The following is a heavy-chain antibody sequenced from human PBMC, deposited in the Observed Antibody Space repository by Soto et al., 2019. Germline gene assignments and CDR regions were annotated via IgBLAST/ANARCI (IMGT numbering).Heavy chain of an antibody. J-gene: IGHJ5*02. Sequence: QVQLVESGGGVVQPGRSLRLSCAASGFTFGSYAMHWVRQAPGKGLEWVAVISSDGTNKYHADSVVGRFTTSGDNSKNTLYMQMSSMRPEDTAVLYGARGSWGQQLAHGGWFDPWGQGTLVTVSS. CDR2: ISSDGTNK. CDR1: GFTFGSYA. V-gene: IGHV3-30-3*01. CDR3: ARGSWGQQLAHGGWFDP. D-gene: IGHD6-13*01.